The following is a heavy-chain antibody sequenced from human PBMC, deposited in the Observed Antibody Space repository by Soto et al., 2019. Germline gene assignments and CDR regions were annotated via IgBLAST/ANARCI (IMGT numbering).Heavy chain of an antibody. CDR1: GFTFSSYS. CDR2: ISSTSTYA. D-gene: IGHD3-16*01. V-gene: IGHV3-21*01. J-gene: IGHJ5*02. Sequence: GGSLRLSCAASGFTFSSYSMNWVRQAPGKGLEWVSSISSTSTYAFYADSMKGRFTISRDNAKNSLYLQMNSLRVDDKAVYYCAGGGQLDPWGQGTLVPVSS. CDR3: AGGGQLDP.